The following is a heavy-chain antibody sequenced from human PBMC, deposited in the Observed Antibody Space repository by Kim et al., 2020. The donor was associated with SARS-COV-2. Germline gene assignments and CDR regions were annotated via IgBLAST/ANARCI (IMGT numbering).Heavy chain of an antibody. J-gene: IGHJ5*02. V-gene: IGHV3-21*01. Sequence: DSVKGRFTISRDNAKNSLYLQMNSLRAEDTAVYYCARDPSYGPVLNWFDPWGQGTLVTVSS. D-gene: IGHD5-18*01. CDR3: ARDPSYGPVLNWFDP.